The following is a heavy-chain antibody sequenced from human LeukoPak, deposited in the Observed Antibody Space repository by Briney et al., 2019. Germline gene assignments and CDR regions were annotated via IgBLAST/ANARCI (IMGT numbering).Heavy chain of an antibody. CDR2: IWYDGSNK. D-gene: IGHD6-19*01. CDR1: GFTFSSYG. Sequence: GGSLRLSCAASGFTFSSYGMHWVRQAPGKGLEWVAVIWYDGSNKYYADSVKGRFTISRDNSKNTLYLQMNSLRAEDTAVYYCAREGIAVAGTRVNYYYGMDVWGQGTTVTVSS. V-gene: IGHV3-33*01. CDR3: AREGIAVAGTRVNYYYGMDV. J-gene: IGHJ6*02.